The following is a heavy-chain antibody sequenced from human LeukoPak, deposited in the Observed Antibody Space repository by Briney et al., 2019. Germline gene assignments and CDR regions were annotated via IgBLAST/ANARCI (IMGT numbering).Heavy chain of an antibody. CDR2: INHSGST. V-gene: IGHV4-34*01. J-gene: IGHJ4*02. D-gene: IGHD1-26*01. Sequence: SETLSLTCAVYGGSFSGYYWSWIRQPPGKGLEWIGEINHSGSTNYNPSLKSRVTISVDTSKNQFSLKLSSVTAADTAVYYCARGGYSGSYLYFDYSGQGTLVTVSS. CDR3: ARGGYSGSYLYFDY. CDR1: GGSFSGYY.